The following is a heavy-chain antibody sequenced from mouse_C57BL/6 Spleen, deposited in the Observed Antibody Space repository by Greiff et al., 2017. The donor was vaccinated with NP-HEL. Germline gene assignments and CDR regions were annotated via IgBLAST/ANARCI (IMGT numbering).Heavy chain of an antibody. J-gene: IGHJ3*01. V-gene: IGHV3-1*01. CDR3: ARGDYYGSSPAWFAY. D-gene: IGHD1-1*01. CDR1: GYSITSGYD. Sequence: DVKLQESGPGMVKPSQSLSLTCTVTGYSITSGYDWHWIRHFPGNKLEWMGYISYSGSTNYNPSLKSRISITHDTSKNHFFLKLNSVTTEDTATYYCARGDYYGSSPAWFAYWGQGTLVTVSA. CDR2: ISYSGST.